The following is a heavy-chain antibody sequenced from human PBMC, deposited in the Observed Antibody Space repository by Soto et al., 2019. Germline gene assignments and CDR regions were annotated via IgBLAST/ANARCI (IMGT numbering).Heavy chain of an antibody. V-gene: IGHV4-59*01. CDR1: GGSISSYY. CDR3: ARDTMVRGVMGDYYYYGMDV. Sequence: SETLSLTCTVSGGSISSYYWSWIRQPPGKGLEWIGYIYYSGSTNYNPSLKSRVTISVDTSKNQFSLKLSSVTAADTAVYYWARDTMVRGVMGDYYYYGMDVWGQGTTVTVSS. D-gene: IGHD3-10*01. J-gene: IGHJ6*02. CDR2: IYYSGST.